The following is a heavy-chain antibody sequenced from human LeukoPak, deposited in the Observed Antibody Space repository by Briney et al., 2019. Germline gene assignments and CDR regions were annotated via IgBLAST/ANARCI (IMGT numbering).Heavy chain of an antibody. Sequence: ASVKVSCKAFGYTFSDYSLHWVRQAPGQGLEWMGLINPKTSGANYAQTFQDRVTMTSDTSISTVYMELMRLRSDDTAVYYCARVRYRLAETYIDYWGQGTLVTVSS. CDR1: GYTFSDYS. J-gene: IGHJ4*02. CDR3: ARVRYRLAETYIDY. CDR2: INPKTSGA. D-gene: IGHD3-16*01. V-gene: IGHV1-2*02.